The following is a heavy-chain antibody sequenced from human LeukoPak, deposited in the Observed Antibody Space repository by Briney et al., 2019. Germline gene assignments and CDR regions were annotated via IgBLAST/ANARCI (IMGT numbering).Heavy chain of an antibody. J-gene: IGHJ4*02. CDR2: IYPGDSDT. D-gene: IGHD6-19*01. CDR1: QYSLTNYW. V-gene: IGHV5-51*01. Sequence: GESLKISCKGFQYSLTNYWIGWVRQMPGKGLEWMGIIYPGDSDTSYSPSFQGQVTISADKSISTAYLQWSSLNASDTAMYYCARRVAATPLFEYWGQGSLVTVSS. CDR3: ARRVAATPLFEY.